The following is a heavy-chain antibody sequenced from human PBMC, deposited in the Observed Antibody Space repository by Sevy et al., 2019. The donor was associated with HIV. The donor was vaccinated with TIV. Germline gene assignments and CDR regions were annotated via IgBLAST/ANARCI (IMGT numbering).Heavy chain of an antibody. CDR1: GFTFSDHY. Sequence: GGSLRLSCAASGFTFSDHYVDWVRQAPGKGLEWVGRIRNRPNSHTTEYAGSVKGRFTISRDDSRNAVYLQMNSLKTQDSAVYYCVRGPNCGVGGCQQISPYCLDVWGKGATVTVSS. CDR2: IRNRPNSHTT. V-gene: IGHV3-72*01. J-gene: IGHJ6*03. D-gene: IGHD2-15*01. CDR3: VRGPNCGVGGCQQISPYCLDV.